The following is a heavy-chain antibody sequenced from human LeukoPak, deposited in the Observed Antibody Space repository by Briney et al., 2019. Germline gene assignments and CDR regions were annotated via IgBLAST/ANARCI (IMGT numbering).Heavy chain of an antibody. CDR1: GFTFSYYG. D-gene: IGHD1-26*01. CDR3: AKSHLPNAYSGTYYCDY. Sequence: GGSLRLSYAASGFTFSYYGMHWVRQAPGKGLEWVAFIRYDESKKFYGDSVKGRFTISRDNSKNTLYLQMNSLRTEDTAVYYCAKSHLPNAYSGTYYCDYWGQGTLVTVSS. V-gene: IGHV3-30*02. CDR2: IRYDESKK. J-gene: IGHJ4*02.